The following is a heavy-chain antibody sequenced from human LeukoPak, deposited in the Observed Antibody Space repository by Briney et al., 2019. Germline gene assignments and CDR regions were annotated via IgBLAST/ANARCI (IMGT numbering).Heavy chain of an antibody. CDR3: AREGNGYISEAFDI. J-gene: IGHJ3*02. D-gene: IGHD5-24*01. CDR2: IDIDGTDT. CDR1: GFTFNSYW. Sequence: GESLRLSCGASGFTFNSYWFHWVRQAPGKGLVWVSRIDIDGTDTIYADSVKGRFAISRDNAKNTLYLQMNSLRAEDTAVYYCAREGNGYISEAFDIWGQGTMVTVSS. V-gene: IGHV3-74*01.